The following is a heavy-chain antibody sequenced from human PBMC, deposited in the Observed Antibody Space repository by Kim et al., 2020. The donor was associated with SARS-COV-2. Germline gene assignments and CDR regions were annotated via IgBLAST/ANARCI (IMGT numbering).Heavy chain of an antibody. Sequence: SVKVSCQASGGTFSSNAVSWVRQAPGQGLEWVGGIIGMFGTTDYAQKFKGRVTITAVELTSTVYLEMRSLGSEDTAVYYCARGRSYHDSWSDALWGQGTLVTVSS. CDR2: IIGMFGTT. CDR1: GGTFSSNA. D-gene: IGHD3-3*01. CDR3: ARGRSYHDSWSDAL. V-gene: IGHV1-69*13. J-gene: IGHJ4*02.